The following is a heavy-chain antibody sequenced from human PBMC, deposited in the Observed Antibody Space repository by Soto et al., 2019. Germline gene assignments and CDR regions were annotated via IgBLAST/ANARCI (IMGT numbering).Heavy chain of an antibody. CDR2: IIPILGIA. CDR1: GGTFSSYT. V-gene: IGHV1-69*02. Sequence: GASVKVSCKASGGTFSSYTISWVRQAPGQGLEWMGRIIPILGIANYAQKFQGRVTITVDKSTSTAYMELSSLRSEDTAVYYCARVSYYGSGSFLVTLENYYGMDVWGQGTTVTVSS. J-gene: IGHJ6*02. CDR3: ARVSYYGSGSFLVTLENYYGMDV. D-gene: IGHD3-10*01.